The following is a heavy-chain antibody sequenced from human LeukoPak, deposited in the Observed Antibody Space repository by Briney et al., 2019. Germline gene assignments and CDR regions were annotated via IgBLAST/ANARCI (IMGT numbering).Heavy chain of an antibody. V-gene: IGHV3-23*01. J-gene: IGHJ3*02. CDR3: AKEDLRAYAFDI. CDR2: ISGSGGRT. Sequence: GGSPRLSCVASGFTFNSYAMSWVRQAPGKGLEWVSGISGSGGRTYYAHSVKGRFTISRDNSKNTLYLQMNSLRAEDTAEYYCAKEDLRAYAFDIWGQGTMVTASS. CDR1: GFTFNSYA.